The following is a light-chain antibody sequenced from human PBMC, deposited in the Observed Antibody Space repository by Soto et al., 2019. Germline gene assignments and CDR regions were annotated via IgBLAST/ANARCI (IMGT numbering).Light chain of an antibody. CDR3: QQVNVYPST. CDR2: AAS. CDR1: QGISSY. J-gene: IGKJ4*01. V-gene: IGKV1-8*01. Sequence: AIRMTQSPSSFSASTGDRVTITCRASQGISSYLAWYQQKPGKAPKLLIYAASTLQSGVPSRFSGSGSGTDFTLTISCLQSEDFATYYCQQVNVYPSTFGGGTKVDIK.